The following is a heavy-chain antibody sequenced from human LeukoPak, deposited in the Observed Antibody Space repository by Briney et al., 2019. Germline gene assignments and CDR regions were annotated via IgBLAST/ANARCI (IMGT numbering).Heavy chain of an antibody. D-gene: IGHD5-18*01. V-gene: IGHV3-9*01. CDR2: ISWNSGSI. CDR3: AKVRGYSYGDAFDI. CDR1: GFTFGDYA. J-gene: IGHJ3*02. Sequence: PGGSLRLSCAASGFTFGDYAMHWVRQAPGKGLEWVSGISWNSGSIGYADSVKGRFTISRDNAKNSLYLQMNSLRAEDTALYYCAKVRGYSYGDAFDIWGQGTMVTVSS.